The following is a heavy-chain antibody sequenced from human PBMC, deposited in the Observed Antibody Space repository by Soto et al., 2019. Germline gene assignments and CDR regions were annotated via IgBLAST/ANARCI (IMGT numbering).Heavy chain of an antibody. D-gene: IGHD2-2*01. CDR1: GFTFSSYS. V-gene: IGHV3-48*01. CDR3: AREGAIGVPAALSRAFDI. Sequence: VGSLRLSCAASGFTFSSYSMNWVRQAPGKGLEWVSYISSSSTIYYADSVKGRFTISRDNAKNSLYLQMNSLRAEDTAVYYCAREGAIGVPAALSRAFDIWGQGTMVTLSS. J-gene: IGHJ3*02. CDR2: ISSSSTI.